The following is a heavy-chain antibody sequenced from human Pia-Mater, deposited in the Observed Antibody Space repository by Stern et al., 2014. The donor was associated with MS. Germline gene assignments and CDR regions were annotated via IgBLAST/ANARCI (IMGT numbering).Heavy chain of an antibody. CDR1: GGSIRSGDFS. Sequence: QVQLQESGPGLVKPSQTLSLTCTVSGGSIRSGDFSWSWIRQSPGKGLEWIGYFFYGGSTDYNPSLRSRVTISGDTSKNQFSLKLSSVTAADTAVYYCARSTDSVEEAFDYWGQGNLVTVSS. J-gene: IGHJ4*02. D-gene: IGHD3-16*01. CDR2: FFYGGST. V-gene: IGHV4-30-4*01. CDR3: ARSTDSVEEAFDY.